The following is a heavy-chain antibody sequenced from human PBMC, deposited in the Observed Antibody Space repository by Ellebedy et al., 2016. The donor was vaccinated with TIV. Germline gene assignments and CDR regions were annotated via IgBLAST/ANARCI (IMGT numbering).Heavy chain of an antibody. CDR1: GFTFSSSS. D-gene: IGHD3-10*01. CDR2: ISVSNIYI. V-gene: IGHV3-21*01. J-gene: IGHJ4*02. CDR3: TRDYYGSGSSYPYYFDS. Sequence: GESLKISCAASGFTFSSSSMSWVRQAPGKGLEWVSSISVSNIYIYYTDSVKGRFTISRDNAKNSLYLQMNSLRAGDTAVYNCTRDYYGSGSSYPYYFDSWGQGTLVTVSS.